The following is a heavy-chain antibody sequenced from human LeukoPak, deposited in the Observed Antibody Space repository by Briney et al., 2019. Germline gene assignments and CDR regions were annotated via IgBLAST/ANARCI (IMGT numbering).Heavy chain of an antibody. J-gene: IGHJ6*02. CDR1: GGSVSSGSYY. CDR2: IYYSGST. CDR3: ARVGDSSGFDGMDV. Sequence: SETLSLTCTVSGGSVSSGSYYWSWIRQPPGKGLEWIGYIYYSGSTYYNPSLKSRVTISVDTSKNQFSLKLSSVTAADTAVYYCARVGDSSGFDGMDVWGQGTTVTVSS. V-gene: IGHV4-30-4*08. D-gene: IGHD3-22*01.